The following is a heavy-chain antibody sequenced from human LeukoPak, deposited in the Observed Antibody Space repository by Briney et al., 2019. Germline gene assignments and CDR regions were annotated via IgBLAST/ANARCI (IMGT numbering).Heavy chain of an antibody. Sequence: SETLSLXCAVYGGSFSGYYWSWIRQPPGKGLEWIGEINHSGSTNYNPSLRSRVTISVDTSKNQFSLKLSPVTAADTAVYYCARARLYDVLTGYYRHYYYMDVWGKGTTVTVSS. J-gene: IGHJ6*03. V-gene: IGHV4-34*01. CDR1: GGSFSGYY. CDR3: ARARLYDVLTGYYRHYYYMDV. CDR2: INHSGST. D-gene: IGHD3-9*01.